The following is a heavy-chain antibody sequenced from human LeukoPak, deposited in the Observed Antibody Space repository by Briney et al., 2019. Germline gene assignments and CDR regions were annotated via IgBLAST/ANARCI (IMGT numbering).Heavy chain of an antibody. Sequence: AGGSLRLSCAASGFTFTTYWMGWVRQAPGKGLEWVANIKQDGSEKYYVDSVKGRFTISRDNAKNSLYLQMNSLRAEDTAVYYCAGHTMTRVLYDYWAREPWSPSPQ. J-gene: IGHJ4*02. CDR1: GFTFTTYW. V-gene: IGHV3-7*01. CDR2: IKQDGSEK. D-gene: IGHD3-22*01. CDR3: AGHTMTRVLYDY.